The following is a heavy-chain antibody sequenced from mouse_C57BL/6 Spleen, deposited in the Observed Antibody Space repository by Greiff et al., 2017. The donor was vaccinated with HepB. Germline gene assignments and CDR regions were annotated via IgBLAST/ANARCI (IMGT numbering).Heavy chain of an antibody. CDR3: ARDGLSTYAMDY. Sequence: EVKLMESGPGLVKPSQSLSLTCSVTGYSITSGYYWNWIRQFPGNKLEWMGYISYDGSNNYNPSLKNRISITRDTSKNQFFLKLNSVTTEDTATYYCARDGLSTYAMDYWGQGTSVTVSS. CDR1: GYSITSGYY. D-gene: IGHD3-1*01. CDR2: ISYDGSN. J-gene: IGHJ4*01. V-gene: IGHV3-6*01.